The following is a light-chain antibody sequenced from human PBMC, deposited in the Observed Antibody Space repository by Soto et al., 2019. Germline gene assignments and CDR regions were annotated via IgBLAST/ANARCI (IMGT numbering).Light chain of an antibody. J-gene: IGLJ1*01. CDR3: QSYDSSLSGYV. Sequence: QSVLTQPPSVSGAPGQRVTISCTGISSNIGAGYDVHWYQQLPGTAPKLLSYGNSNRPSGVPDRFSGSKSGTSASLAITGLQAEDEADYYCQSYDSSLSGYVFGTGTTLTVL. V-gene: IGLV1-40*01. CDR1: SSNIGAGYD. CDR2: GNS.